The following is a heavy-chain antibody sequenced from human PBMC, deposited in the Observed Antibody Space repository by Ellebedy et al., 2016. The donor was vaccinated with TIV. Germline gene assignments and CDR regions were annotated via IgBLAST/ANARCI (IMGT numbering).Heavy chain of an antibody. V-gene: IGHV1-69*04. D-gene: IGHD6-19*01. CDR2: IIPILGIA. Sequence: SVKVSCXASGGTFSSYAISWVRQAPGQGLEWMGRIIPILGIANYAQKFQGRVTITADKSTSTAYMELSSLRSEDTAVYYCFVVLIPIAVAGNYWGQGTLVTVSS. CDR3: FVVLIPIAVAGNY. CDR1: GGTFSSYA. J-gene: IGHJ4*02.